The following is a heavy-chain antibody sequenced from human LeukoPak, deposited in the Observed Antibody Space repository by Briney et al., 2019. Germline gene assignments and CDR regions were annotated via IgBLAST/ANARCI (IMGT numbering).Heavy chain of an antibody. V-gene: IGHV3-23*01. D-gene: IGHD3-10*01. J-gene: IGHJ4*02. CDR2: ISGSGGST. CDR3: AKGVDYYGSGSLDY. CDR1: GFTFSSYA. Sequence: PGGSLRRSCAASGFTFSSYAMSWVRQAPGKGLEWVSAISGSGGSTYYADSVKGRFTISRDNSKNTLYLQMNSLRAEDTAVYYCAKGVDYYGSGSLDYWGQGTLVTVSS.